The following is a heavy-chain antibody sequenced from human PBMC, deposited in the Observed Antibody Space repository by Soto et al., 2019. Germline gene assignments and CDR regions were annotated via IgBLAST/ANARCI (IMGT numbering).Heavy chain of an antibody. CDR3: AHSDGGYEIIYFDF. D-gene: IGHD5-12*01. J-gene: IGHJ4*02. CDR2: IYYNDDR. Sequence: SGPTLVNPTHTLTLTCTFSGFSFTTAGVAVGWIRQTPGGALEWLTLIYYNDDRRFSPSLKTRLTITGDTSKNQMVLSLTNVDPGDTATYFCAHSDGGYEIIYFDFWGQGIPVTVSS. V-gene: IGHV2-5*01. CDR1: GFSFTTAGVA.